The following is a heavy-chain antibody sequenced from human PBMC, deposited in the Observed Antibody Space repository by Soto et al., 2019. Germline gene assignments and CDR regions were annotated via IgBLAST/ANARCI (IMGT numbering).Heavy chain of an antibody. CDR1: GGSISSSNW. Sequence: QVQLQESGPGLVKPSGTLSLTCAVSGGSISSSNWWSWVRQPPGKGLEWIGEIYHSGSTNYNPSHKSRVTISVDKSKNQFSLKLSSVTAADTAVYYCASSSWGATMIVAPGAFDIWGQGTMVTVSS. J-gene: IGHJ3*02. V-gene: IGHV4-4*02. CDR2: IYHSGST. CDR3: ASSSWGATMIVAPGAFDI. D-gene: IGHD3-22*01.